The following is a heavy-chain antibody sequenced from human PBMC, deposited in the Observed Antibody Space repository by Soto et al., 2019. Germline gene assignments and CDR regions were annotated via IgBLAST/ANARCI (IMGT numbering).Heavy chain of an antibody. CDR3: ARQKYYDFWSRLHFNWFDP. CDR2: IYYSGST. V-gene: IGHV4-39*01. D-gene: IGHD3-3*01. CDR1: GGSISSSSYY. J-gene: IGHJ5*02. Sequence: SETLSLTCTVSGGSISSSSYYWGWIRQPPGKGLEWIGSIYYSGSTYYNPSLKSRVTISVDTSKNQFSLKLSSVTAADTAVYYCARQKYYDFWSRLHFNWFDPWGQGTLVTVSS.